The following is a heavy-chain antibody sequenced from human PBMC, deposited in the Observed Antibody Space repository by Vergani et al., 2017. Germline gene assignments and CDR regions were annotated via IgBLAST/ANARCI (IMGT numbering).Heavy chain of an antibody. CDR3: ARINYYCSSGYSLTRWHNWFDP. J-gene: IGHJ5*02. CDR2: INQDGSEK. CDR1: GFIFSHYW. D-gene: IGHD3-22*01. V-gene: IGHV3-7*01. Sequence: EVQLVESGGGLVQPGGSLRLSCAASGFIFSHYWMSWVRQAPGKGLEWVANINQDGSEKYYVDSVKGRFTISKDNAKNSLYLQMNSLRAEDTALYYCARINYYCSSGYSLTRWHNWFDPWGQGTRITFSS.